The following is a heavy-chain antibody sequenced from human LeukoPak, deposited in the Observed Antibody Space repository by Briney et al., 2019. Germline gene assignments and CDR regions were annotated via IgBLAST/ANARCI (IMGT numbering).Heavy chain of an antibody. D-gene: IGHD4-17*01. CDR3: ARVEGWTTPTGFHYYGMDV. CDR1: GGSISSYY. V-gene: IGHV4-59*01. CDR2: IYYSGST. Sequence: PSETLSLTCTVSGGSISSYYWSWLRQPPGKGLEWLGYIYYSGSTNYNPSLKSRVTISVDTSKNQFSLKLSSVTAADTAVYYCARVEGWTTPTGFHYYGMDVWGQGTTVTVSS. J-gene: IGHJ6*02.